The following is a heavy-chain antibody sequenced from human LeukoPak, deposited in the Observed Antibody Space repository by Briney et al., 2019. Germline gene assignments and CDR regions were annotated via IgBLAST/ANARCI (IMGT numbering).Heavy chain of an antibody. V-gene: IGHV3-33*06. CDR3: AKDAQRGFDYSNSLDK. D-gene: IGHD4-11*01. Sequence: GRSLRLSCATSGFTFSHYGMHWVRQAPGKGLEWVAVIWSDGTNTYYGDPVKGRFTISRDNFQRTVYLQMNSLRAEDTAVYYCAKDAQRGFDYSNSLDKWGQGTLVTVTS. CDR2: IWSDGTNT. J-gene: IGHJ4*02. CDR1: GFTFSHYG.